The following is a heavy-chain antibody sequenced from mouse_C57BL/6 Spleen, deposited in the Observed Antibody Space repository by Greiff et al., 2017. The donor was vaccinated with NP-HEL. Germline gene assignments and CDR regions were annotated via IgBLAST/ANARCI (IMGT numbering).Heavy chain of an antibody. Sequence: VQLQQSGPVLVKPGASVKMSCKASGYTFTDYYMNWVKQSHGKSLEWIGVINPYNGGTSYNQKFKGKATLTVDKSSSTAYMELTSLTSEDSAVYYCARGRATVVGARDYWVQGTSVTVSS. CDR2: INPYNGGT. D-gene: IGHD1-1*01. CDR3: ARGRATVVGARDY. CDR1: GYTFTDYY. J-gene: IGHJ4*01. V-gene: IGHV1-19*01.